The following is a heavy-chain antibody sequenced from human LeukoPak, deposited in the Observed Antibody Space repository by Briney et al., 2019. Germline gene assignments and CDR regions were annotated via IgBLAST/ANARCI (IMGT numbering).Heavy chain of an antibody. CDR3: ARYARELDY. CDR2: IGGSGDI. CDR1: GFAFSDCY. Sequence: GGSLRLSCAASGFAFSDCYMTWIRQAPGKGLEYISYIGGSGDITYADSVRGRFTVSRDNAKNSLYLQMNSLRVEDTAVYYCARYARELDYWGQGSLVTVSS. D-gene: IGHD2-2*01. J-gene: IGHJ4*02. V-gene: IGHV3-11*01.